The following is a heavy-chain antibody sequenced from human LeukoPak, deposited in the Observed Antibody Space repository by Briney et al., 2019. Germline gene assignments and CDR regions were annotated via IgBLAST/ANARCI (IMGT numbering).Heavy chain of an antibody. CDR3: AKEGPNINWFDP. CDR1: GFTFSNYG. CDR2: IRYDGSNK. Sequence: GGSLRLSCAASGFTFSNYGMHWVRQAPAKGLEWVAFIRYDGSNKYYADSVNDRFTISRDNSKNTLYLQMNSLRAEDTAVYYCAKEGPNINWFDPWGQGTLVTVSS. V-gene: IGHV3-30*02. D-gene: IGHD2/OR15-2a*01. J-gene: IGHJ5*02.